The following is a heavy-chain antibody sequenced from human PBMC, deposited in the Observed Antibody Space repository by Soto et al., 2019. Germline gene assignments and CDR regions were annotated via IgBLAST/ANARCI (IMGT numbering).Heavy chain of an antibody. CDR1: GYTFTSYA. CDR2: INAGNGNT. Sequence: ASVKVSCKASGYTFTSYAMHWVRQAPGQRLEWMGWINAGNGNTKYSQKFQGRVTMTEDTSTDTAYMELSSLRSEDTAVYYCATDGPTYSFDYWGQGTLVTVSS. V-gene: IGHV1-3*01. J-gene: IGHJ4*02. D-gene: IGHD2-21*01. CDR3: ATDGPTYSFDY.